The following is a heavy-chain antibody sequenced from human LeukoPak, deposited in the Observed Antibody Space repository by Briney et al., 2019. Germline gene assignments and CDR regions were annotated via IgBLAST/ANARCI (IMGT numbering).Heavy chain of an antibody. D-gene: IGHD6-19*01. Sequence: GGSLRLSCAASGFIFSSYGMHWVRQAPGKGLEWVTVSSYDGRNKYYADSVKGRFTISRDNSKNTLYVQMNSLRPEDTAVYYCAKDAYLIAVAGNYFEYWGQGTLVTVSS. CDR1: GFIFSSYG. CDR3: AKDAYLIAVAGNYFEY. CDR2: SSYDGRNK. J-gene: IGHJ4*02. V-gene: IGHV3-30*18.